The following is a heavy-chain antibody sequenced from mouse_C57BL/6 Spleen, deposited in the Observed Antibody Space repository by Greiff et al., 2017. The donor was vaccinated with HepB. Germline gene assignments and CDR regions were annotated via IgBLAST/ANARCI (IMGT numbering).Heavy chain of an antibody. J-gene: IGHJ4*01. Sequence: QVQLQQPGAELVKPGASVKLSCKASGYTFTSYWMHWVKQRPGQGLEWIGMIHPNSGSTTYNEKFKSKATLTVDKSSSTAYMQLSSLASEDSAGYYCAREGSSDEDYYAMDYWGQGTSVTVSS. CDR3: AREGSSDEDYYAMDY. V-gene: IGHV1-64*01. D-gene: IGHD1-1*01. CDR2: IHPNSGST. CDR1: GYTFTSYW.